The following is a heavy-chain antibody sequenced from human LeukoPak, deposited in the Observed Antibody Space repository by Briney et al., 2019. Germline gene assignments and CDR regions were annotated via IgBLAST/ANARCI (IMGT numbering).Heavy chain of an antibody. CDR1: GFTFSSYS. CDR2: VSSTSSFI. Sequence: GGSLRLSCAASGFTFSSYSINWVRQAPGKGLEWVSCVSSTSSFIYYADSVKGRFTISRDNAKNTLYLQMNSLRAEDTAVYYCARDLDYGDYGFWFDPRGQGTLVTVSS. CDR3: ARDLDYGDYGFWFDP. V-gene: IGHV3-21*01. J-gene: IGHJ5*02. D-gene: IGHD4-17*01.